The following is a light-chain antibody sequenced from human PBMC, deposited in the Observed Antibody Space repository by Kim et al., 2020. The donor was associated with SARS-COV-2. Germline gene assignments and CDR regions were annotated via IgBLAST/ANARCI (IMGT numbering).Light chain of an antibody. CDR2: DAS. CDR1: QDISDY. CDR3: QQYKSLPLT. V-gene: IGKV1-33*01. Sequence: ASVGDRVIITCQASQDISDYLNWYQQKPGKAPKLLIYDASSLETGGPSRFSGSGSGTDFTFSISSLQPEDIGTYYCQQYKSLPLTFGGGTKVDIK. J-gene: IGKJ4*01.